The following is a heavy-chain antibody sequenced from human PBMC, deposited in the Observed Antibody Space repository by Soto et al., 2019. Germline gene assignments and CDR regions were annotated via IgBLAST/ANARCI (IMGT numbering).Heavy chain of an antibody. CDR1: GGSISSGGYS. D-gene: IGHD6-19*01. Sequence: SETLSLTCAVSGGSISSGGYSWSWIRQPPGKGLEWIGYIYHSGSTYYNPSLKSRVTISVDTSKNQFSLKLSSVTAADTAVYYCASVSSVAVYYGMDVWGQGTTVTVSS. J-gene: IGHJ6*02. CDR2: IYHSGST. CDR3: ASVSSVAVYYGMDV. V-gene: IGHV4-30-2*01.